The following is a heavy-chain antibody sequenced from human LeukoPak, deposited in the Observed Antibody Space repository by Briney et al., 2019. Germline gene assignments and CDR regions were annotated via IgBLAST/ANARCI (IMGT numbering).Heavy chain of an antibody. CDR1: GFTFSSYS. Sequence: GGSLRLSCAASGFTFSSYSMNWVRQAPGKGLEWVSYISSSSSTIYYADSVKGRFTISRDNAKNSLYLQMNSLRAEDTAVYYCAKSGDTAMDDFDYWGQGTLVTVSS. D-gene: IGHD5-18*01. CDR2: ISSSSSTI. CDR3: AKSGDTAMDDFDY. V-gene: IGHV3-48*01. J-gene: IGHJ4*02.